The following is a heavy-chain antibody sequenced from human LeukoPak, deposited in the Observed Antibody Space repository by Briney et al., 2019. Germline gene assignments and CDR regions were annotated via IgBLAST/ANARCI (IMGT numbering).Heavy chain of an antibody. CDR3: ARGALSGPRSVVPDARRNNWFDP. V-gene: IGHV1-46*01. Sequence: ASVKVSCKASGYTFTSYYMHWVRQAPGQGLEWMGIINPSGGSTSYAQKFQGRVTMPRDMSTSTVYMELSSLRSEDTAVYYCARGALSGPRSVVPDARRNNWFDPWGQGTLVTVSS. D-gene: IGHD2-2*01. CDR1: GYTFTSYY. CDR2: INPSGGST. J-gene: IGHJ5*02.